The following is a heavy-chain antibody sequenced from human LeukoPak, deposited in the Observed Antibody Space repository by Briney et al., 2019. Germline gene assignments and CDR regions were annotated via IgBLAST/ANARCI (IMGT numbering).Heavy chain of an antibody. CDR3: AREKQKYSSGWYCLDY. CDR1: GFTFSAYA. J-gene: IGHJ4*02. Sequence: PGGSLRLSCEASGFTFSAYAMTWVRQAPGKGLEWVSSIGSDNKPHYSESVKGRFTISRDNSKNTLYLQMNSLRAEDTAVYYCAREKQKYSSGWYCLDYWGQGTLVTVSS. V-gene: IGHV3-69-1*01. CDR2: IGSDNKP. D-gene: IGHD6-19*01.